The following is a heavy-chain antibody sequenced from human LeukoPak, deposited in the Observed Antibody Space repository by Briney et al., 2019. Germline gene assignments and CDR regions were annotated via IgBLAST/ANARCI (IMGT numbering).Heavy chain of an antibody. D-gene: IGHD5-24*01. Sequence: TGGSLRLSCAASGFTLSDYYMSWIRQAPGKGLEWISYISDSGSTIYYANSVKGRFTISRDNAKNSLYLQMSSLRAEDTAVYYCASPQLSRDGYNPIDYWGQGTLVTVSS. CDR2: ISDSGSTI. CDR1: GFTLSDYY. CDR3: ASPQLSRDGYNPIDY. J-gene: IGHJ4*02. V-gene: IGHV3-11*01.